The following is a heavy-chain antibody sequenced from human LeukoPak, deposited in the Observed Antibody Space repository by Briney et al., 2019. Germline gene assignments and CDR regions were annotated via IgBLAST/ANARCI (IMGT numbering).Heavy chain of an antibody. CDR1: DYSISSGYY. J-gene: IGHJ4*02. V-gene: IGHV4-38-2*01. CDR3: ASAVYYGAVTYFDF. D-gene: IGHD3-10*01. CDR2: IYHIGTP. Sequence: ETLSLPCSVSDYSISSGYYWGWIRQPPGKGLEWLGIIYHIGTPYYTPSLKSRVSISVDTSQNQFSLRLSSVTAADSTVYYCASAVYYGAVTYFDFWGQGTLVTVSS.